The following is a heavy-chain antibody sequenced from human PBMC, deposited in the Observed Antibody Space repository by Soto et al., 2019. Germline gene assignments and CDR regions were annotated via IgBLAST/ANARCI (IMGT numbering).Heavy chain of an antibody. CDR3: AKYRKWAAYYYYGMDV. D-gene: IGHD1-26*01. J-gene: IGHJ6*02. V-gene: IGHV3-30*18. Sequence: PGGSLRLSCTVTGFMFSSYGMHWVRQAPGKGLEWVAVISNDGIQKHYADSVKGRFTISRDNSKNTLYLQMNSLRAEDTAVYYCAKYRKWAAYYYYGMDVWGHGTPVTVSS. CDR1: GFMFSSYG. CDR2: ISNDGIQK.